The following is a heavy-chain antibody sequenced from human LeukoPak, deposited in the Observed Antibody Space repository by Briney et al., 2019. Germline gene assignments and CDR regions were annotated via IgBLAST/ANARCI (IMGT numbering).Heavy chain of an antibody. V-gene: IGHV3-48*01. Sequence: GGSLRLSCAASGFTFSGYSMNWVRQAPGKGLEWISYISSSSSTIYYADSVKGRFTISRDDSKNTLYLQMNSLRAEDTAVYYCARDFSLQLFDYWGQGTLVTVFS. J-gene: IGHJ4*02. CDR2: ISSSSSTI. D-gene: IGHD5-24*01. CDR1: GFTFSGYS. CDR3: ARDFSLQLFDY.